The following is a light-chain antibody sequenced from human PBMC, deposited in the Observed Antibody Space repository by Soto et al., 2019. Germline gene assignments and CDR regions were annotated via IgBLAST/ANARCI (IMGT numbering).Light chain of an antibody. V-gene: IGKV3-15*01. J-gene: IGKJ1*01. CDR2: GAS. CDR3: QQYNNWPPWT. Sequence: EIVMTQSPGTLSVSPGERATFSCRASQSVSSNLAWYQQKPGQAPRLLIYGASTRATGIPARFSGSGSGTEFTLTISSLQSEDFAVYYCQQYNNWPPWTFGQGTKVEIK. CDR1: QSVSSN.